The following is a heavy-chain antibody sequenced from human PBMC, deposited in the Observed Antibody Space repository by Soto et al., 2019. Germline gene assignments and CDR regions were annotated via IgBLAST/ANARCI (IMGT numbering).Heavy chain of an antibody. D-gene: IGHD1-1*01. CDR1: GFTFSNYG. V-gene: IGHV3-23*01. CDR3: ARMQGPTAYYYAMDV. Sequence: PGGSLRLSCRTSGFTFSNYGMSWVRQAPGKGLEWASGISGSGGSTYYADSVKGRFAISRDNSKNTLYLQINSLRVEDTAVYYCARMQGPTAYYYAMDVWGQGTTVTVSS. J-gene: IGHJ6*02. CDR2: ISGSGGST.